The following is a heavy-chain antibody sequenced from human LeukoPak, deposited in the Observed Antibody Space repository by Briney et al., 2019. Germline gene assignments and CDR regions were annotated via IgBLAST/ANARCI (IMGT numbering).Heavy chain of an antibody. Sequence: SETLSLTCTVSGGSISSSSYYWGWIRQPPGKGLEWIGYIYYSGSTNYNPSLKSRVTISVDTSKNQFSLKLSSVTAADTAVYYCAKASYYNDTSGYYYVLDIWGQGTMVTVSS. CDR1: GGSISSSSYY. D-gene: IGHD3-22*01. CDR2: IYYSGST. J-gene: IGHJ3*02. CDR3: AKASYYNDTSGYYYVLDI. V-gene: IGHV4-61*05.